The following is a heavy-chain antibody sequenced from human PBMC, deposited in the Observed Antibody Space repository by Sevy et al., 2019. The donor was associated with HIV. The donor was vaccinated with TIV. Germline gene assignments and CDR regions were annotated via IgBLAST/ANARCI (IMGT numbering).Heavy chain of an antibody. CDR2: ISGRGTT. Sequence: GGSLRLSCAASGFTFGSYAMTWVRQAPGKGLEWVSGISGRGTTYYADSVKGRFTISRDNSKSTLFLQLNSLRADDTAVYYCTKYQPNYYDSFSDAFDMWGQGTMVTVSS. D-gene: IGHD3-22*01. J-gene: IGHJ3*02. V-gene: IGHV3-23*01. CDR3: TKYQPNYYDSFSDAFDM. CDR1: GFTFGSYA.